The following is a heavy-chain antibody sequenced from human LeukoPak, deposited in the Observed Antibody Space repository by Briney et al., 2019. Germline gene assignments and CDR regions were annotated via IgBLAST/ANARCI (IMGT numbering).Heavy chain of an antibody. V-gene: IGHV3-30*04. D-gene: IGHD1-26*01. CDR2: ISRDGTDQ. J-gene: IGHJ4*02. CDR1: GFTFNNYA. CDR3: ARDLMGWDLHYFDY. Sequence: GGSLRLSCAGTGFTFNNYAMHWVRQAPGEGLEWVAVISRDGTDQFYADSVKGRLTISRDNAKKSLYLQMHSLRAEDTAVYYCARDLMGWDLHYFDYWGQGTLVTVSS.